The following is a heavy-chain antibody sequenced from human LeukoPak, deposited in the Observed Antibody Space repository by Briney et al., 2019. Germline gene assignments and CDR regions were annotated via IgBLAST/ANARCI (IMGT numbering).Heavy chain of an antibody. D-gene: IGHD3-22*01. Sequence: QPGGSLRLSCAASGFTVSSNYMSWVRQAPGKGLEWVPVIYSGGSTYHADSVKGRFTISRDNSKNTLYLQMNSLRAEDTAVYYCARLKMYYYDSSGDAFDIWGQGTMVTVSS. CDR3: ARLKMYYYDSSGDAFDI. CDR2: IYSGGST. V-gene: IGHV3-53*01. J-gene: IGHJ3*02. CDR1: GFTVSSNY.